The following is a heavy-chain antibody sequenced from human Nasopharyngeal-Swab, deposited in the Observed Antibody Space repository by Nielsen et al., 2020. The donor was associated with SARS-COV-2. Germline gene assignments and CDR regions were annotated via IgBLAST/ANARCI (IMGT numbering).Heavy chain of an antibody. CDR1: GFTFSDYY. D-gene: IGHD5-18*01. Sequence: GESLKISCAASGFTFSDYYMSWIRQAPGKGLEWVSYISSSGSTIYYADSVKGRFTISRDNAKNSLYLQMNSPRAEDTAVYYCARGNSYGFYYFDYWGQGTLVTVSS. J-gene: IGHJ4*02. CDR2: ISSSGSTI. V-gene: IGHV3-11*04. CDR3: ARGNSYGFYYFDY.